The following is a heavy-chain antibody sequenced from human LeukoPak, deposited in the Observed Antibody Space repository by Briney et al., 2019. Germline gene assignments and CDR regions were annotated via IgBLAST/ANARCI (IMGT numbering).Heavy chain of an antibody. CDR3: ARHGTISSESYFDY. CDR2: IHNSGRT. Sequence: SETLSLTCSVSGGSVSSYYWSWIGQCPGKGLEGIGYIHNSGRTNYNPSLKSRVTGFVDTSKNQVSLRLSSVTAADTAVYYCARHGTISSESYFDYWGQGALVTVSS. J-gene: IGHJ4*02. V-gene: IGHV4-59*08. CDR1: GGSVSSYY. D-gene: IGHD1-14*01.